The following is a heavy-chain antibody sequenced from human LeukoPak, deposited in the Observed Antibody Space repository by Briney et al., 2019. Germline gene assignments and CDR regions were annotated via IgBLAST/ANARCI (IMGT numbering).Heavy chain of an antibody. CDR3: ARDHPWGLDAFDI. CDR1: GFTVSSNY. CDR2: IYSGGST. J-gene: IGHJ3*02. D-gene: IGHD7-27*01. V-gene: IGHV3-66*01. Sequence: GGSLRLSCAASGFTVSSNYMSWVRQAPGKGLEWVSVIYSGGSTYYADSVKGRFTISRDNSKNTLYLQMNSLRAEDTAVYYCARDHPWGLDAFDIWGQGTMVTVSS.